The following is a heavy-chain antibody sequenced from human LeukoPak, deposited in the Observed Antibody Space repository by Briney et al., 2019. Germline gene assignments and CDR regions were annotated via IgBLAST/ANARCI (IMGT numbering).Heavy chain of an antibody. D-gene: IGHD3-22*01. V-gene: IGHV3-66*01. CDR3: ARGSGYYYSHFDY. Sequence: RPGGSLRLSCAASGFTVSSNYMSWVRQAPGKGLEWVSVIYSGGSTYYADSVKGRFTISRDNSKNTLYLQMNSLRAEDTAVYYCARGSGYYYSHFDYWGQGTLVTVSS. CDR1: GFTVSSNY. CDR2: IYSGGST. J-gene: IGHJ4*02.